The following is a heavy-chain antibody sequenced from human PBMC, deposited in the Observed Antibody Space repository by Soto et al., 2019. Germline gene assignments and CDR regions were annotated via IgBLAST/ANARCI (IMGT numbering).Heavy chain of an antibody. CDR3: ARGIAYSAQDY. CDR1: GFTFSTYW. CDR2: ISGDMINT. J-gene: IGHJ4*02. Sequence: GGSLRLSCAASGFTFSTYWMHWFRQAPWKGLVWLSRISGDMINTGYADSVRGRFTISRDNAKNTLYLQMDSLRVEDTAVYYCARGIAYSAQDYWGQGTQVTVSS. D-gene: IGHD2-15*01. V-gene: IGHV3-74*01.